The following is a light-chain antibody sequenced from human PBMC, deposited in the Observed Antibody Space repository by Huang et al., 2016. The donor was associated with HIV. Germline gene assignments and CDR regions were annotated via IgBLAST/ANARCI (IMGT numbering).Light chain of an antibody. CDR3: LQLNSYPGT. CDR2: AAS. V-gene: IGKV1-9*01. J-gene: IGKJ3*01. CDR1: QDISSY. Sequence: IQLTQSPSSLSASVGDRFTITCRASQDISSYLVWYQQKAGKAPKLLIYAASTWESGVPARFIGSGSGTDFTLTINNLQPEDVATYYCLQLNSYPGTFGRGTNVDV.